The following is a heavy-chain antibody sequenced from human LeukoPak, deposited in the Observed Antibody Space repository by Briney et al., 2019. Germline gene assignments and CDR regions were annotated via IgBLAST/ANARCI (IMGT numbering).Heavy chain of an antibody. V-gene: IGHV4-39*07. CDR3: ARDRGGAAAGSNWFDP. Sequence: SETLSLTCTVSGGSISSGDYYWSWIRQPPGKGLEWIGEINHSGSTNYNPSLKSRVTISVDTSKNQFSLKLSSVTAADTAVYYCARDRGGAAAGSNWFDPWGQGTLVTVSS. D-gene: IGHD6-13*01. CDR2: INHSGST. J-gene: IGHJ5*02. CDR1: GGSISSGDYY.